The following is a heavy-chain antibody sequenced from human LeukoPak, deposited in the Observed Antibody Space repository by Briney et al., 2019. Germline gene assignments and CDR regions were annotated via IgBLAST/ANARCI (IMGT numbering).Heavy chain of an antibody. CDR3: AREGTTIVVALDY. D-gene: IGHD3-22*01. CDR2: ISSDGSSK. Sequence: GGSLRLSCVASGFTFNSYGMHWVRQAPGKGLEWVAVISSDGSSKYYADSVKGRFTISRDNSKNTLYLQMKSLRAEDTAVYYCAREGTTIVVALDYWGRGTLVTVSS. V-gene: IGHV3-30*19. CDR1: GFTFNSYG. J-gene: IGHJ4*02.